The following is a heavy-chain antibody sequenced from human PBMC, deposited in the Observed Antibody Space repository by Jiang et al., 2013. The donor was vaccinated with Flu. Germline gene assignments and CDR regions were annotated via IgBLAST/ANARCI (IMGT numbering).Heavy chain of an antibody. J-gene: IGHJ4*02. CDR1: GFTFSRYW. Sequence: GLVQPGGSLRLSCAASGFTFSRYWMTWVRQAPGKGLEWVANIKEDGSEKTYVDSVKGRFTISRDNAKNSLYLQMNSLRVEDTAVYYCAKNLRGVMWSYFDYWGQGTLVTVSS. V-gene: IGHV3-7*03. CDR3: AKNLRGVMWSYFDY. D-gene: IGHD3-10*01. CDR2: IKEDGSEK.